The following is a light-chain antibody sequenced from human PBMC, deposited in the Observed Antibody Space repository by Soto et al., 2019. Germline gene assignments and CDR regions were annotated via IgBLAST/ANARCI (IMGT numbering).Light chain of an antibody. Sequence: PGERATLSCRASQSVSSYLAWYQQKPGQAPRLLIYDASNRATGIPARFSGSGSGTDFTLTISSLEPEDFAGYYCQQCSNWPTFGGGPKVEIK. CDR2: DAS. J-gene: IGKJ4*01. V-gene: IGKV3-11*01. CDR3: QQCSNWPT. CDR1: QSVSSY.